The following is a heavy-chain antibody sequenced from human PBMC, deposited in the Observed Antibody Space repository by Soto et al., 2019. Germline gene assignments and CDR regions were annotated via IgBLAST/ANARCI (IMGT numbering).Heavy chain of an antibody. V-gene: IGHV4-59*01. J-gene: IGHJ4*02. Sequence: SETLSLTCTVSGGSISSYYWSWIRQPPGKGLEWIGYIYYSGSTNYNPSLKSRVTISVDTSKNQFSLKLSSVTAADTAVYYCARGYSHDSSGYYYLFDYWGQGTLVTVSS. D-gene: IGHD3-22*01. CDR1: GGSISSYY. CDR2: IYYSGST. CDR3: ARGYSHDSSGYYYLFDY.